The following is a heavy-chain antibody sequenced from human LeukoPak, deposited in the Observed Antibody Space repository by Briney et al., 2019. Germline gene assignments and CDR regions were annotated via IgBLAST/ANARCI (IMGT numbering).Heavy chain of an antibody. J-gene: IGHJ4*02. CDR2: ISSSSSYI. CDR1: GFTFSSYS. Sequence: GGSLRLSCAASGFTFSSYSMNWVRQAPGKGLEWVSSISSSSSYIYYADSVKGRFTISRDNAKNSLYLQMDSLRAEDTAVYYCARENGYGDSTVDYWGQGTLVTVSS. CDR3: ARENGYGDSTVDY. D-gene: IGHD4-17*01. V-gene: IGHV3-21*01.